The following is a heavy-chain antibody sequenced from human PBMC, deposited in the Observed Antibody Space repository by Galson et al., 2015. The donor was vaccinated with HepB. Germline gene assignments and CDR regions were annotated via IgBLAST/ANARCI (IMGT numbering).Heavy chain of an antibody. CDR1: GFTFSSYA. CDR2: ISGSGGST. V-gene: IGHV3-23*01. D-gene: IGHD3-10*01. J-gene: IGHJ4*02. Sequence: SLRLSCAASGFTFSSYAMSWVRQAPGKGLEWVSAISGSGGSTYYADSVKGRFTISRDNSKNSLYLQMNSLRAEDTAVYYCARDQRALLWFGTPVDYWGQGTLVTVSS. CDR3: ARDQRALLWFGTPVDY.